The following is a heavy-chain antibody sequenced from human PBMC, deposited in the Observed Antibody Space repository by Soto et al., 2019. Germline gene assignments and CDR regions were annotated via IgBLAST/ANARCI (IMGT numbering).Heavy chain of an antibody. V-gene: IGHV4-30-2*01. Sequence: QLQLQESGSGLVKPSQTLSLTCAVSGDSISSGGYSWNWIRQPPGKGLEWIGYIYHSGGTDYNPSLKSRVTITVDSSNNQFSLKLISVTAADTAVYYCARDSRSGYYLEYWGQGTLVTVSS. J-gene: IGHJ4*02. D-gene: IGHD3-22*01. CDR2: IYHSGGT. CDR1: GDSISSGGYS. CDR3: ARDSRSGYYLEY.